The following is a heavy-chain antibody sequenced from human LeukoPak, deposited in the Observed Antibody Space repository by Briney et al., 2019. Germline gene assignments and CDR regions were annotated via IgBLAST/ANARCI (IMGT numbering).Heavy chain of an antibody. J-gene: IGHJ5*02. D-gene: IGHD5-18*01. Sequence: SETLSLTXTVSGGSISSSSYYWGWIRQPPGKGLDWIGSIYYSGSTYYNPSLKSRVTISVDTSKNQFSLKLSSVTAADTAVYYCASTPRGYSYGYFYWFDPWGQGTLVTVSS. CDR1: GGSISSSSYY. CDR2: IYYSGST. V-gene: IGHV4-39*01. CDR3: ASTPRGYSYGYFYWFDP.